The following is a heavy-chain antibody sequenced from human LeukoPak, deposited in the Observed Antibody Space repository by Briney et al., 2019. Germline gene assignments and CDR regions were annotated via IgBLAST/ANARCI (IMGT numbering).Heavy chain of an antibody. CDR3: VRDWGYDSSGYWQKYFDT. Sequence: GGSLRLSCAASGFTFNNAWMHWVRQAPGKGLVWVSRINHDGSSTNYADSVKGRFTISRDNAKNTLYLQMNSLRAEDTAVYYCVRDWGYDSSGYWQKYFDTWGQGTLVTVSS. J-gene: IGHJ4*02. V-gene: IGHV3-74*01. CDR1: GFTFNNAW. D-gene: IGHD3-22*01. CDR2: INHDGSST.